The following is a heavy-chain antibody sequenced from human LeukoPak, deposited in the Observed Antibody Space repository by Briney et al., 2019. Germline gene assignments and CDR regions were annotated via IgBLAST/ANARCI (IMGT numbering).Heavy chain of an antibody. CDR3: ARLSFWSGYYDY. CDR1: GGSISSSSYY. CDR2: IYYSGST. D-gene: IGHD3-3*01. Sequence: SETLSLTCTVSGGSISSSSYYWGWIRQPPGKGLEWIGSIYYSGSTYYNPSLKSRVTISVDTSKNQFSLKLSSVTAADTAVYYCARLSFWSGYYDYWGQGTLVTVSS. V-gene: IGHV4-39*01. J-gene: IGHJ4*02.